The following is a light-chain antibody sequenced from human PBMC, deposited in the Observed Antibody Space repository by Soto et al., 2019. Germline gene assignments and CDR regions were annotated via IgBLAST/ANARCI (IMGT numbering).Light chain of an antibody. CDR3: QQYNSYSGT. Sequence: DIQMTQSPSTLSASVGDRVTITCRASQSISSWLAWYQQKPGKAPKLLIYDASSLESGVPSRFSGSGSGTEFTPTISSLQPDDFATYYCQQYNSYSGTFGPGTKVDIK. J-gene: IGKJ3*01. CDR1: QSISSW. CDR2: DAS. V-gene: IGKV1-5*01.